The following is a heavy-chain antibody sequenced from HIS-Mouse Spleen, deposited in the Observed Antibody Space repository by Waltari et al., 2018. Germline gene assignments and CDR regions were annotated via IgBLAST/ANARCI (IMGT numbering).Heavy chain of an antibody. CDR1: GGSISSSSYY. Sequence: QLQLQESGQGLVKPSETLSLTCTVSGGSISSSSYYWGWIRQPPGKGLEGIGSSYYCGSTHYNPSLKSRVTLSVDPSKNQFSLTLSSVTAAETAVYYCAREIPYSSSWYDWYFDLWGRGTLVTVSS. CDR3: AREIPYSSSWYDWYFDL. D-gene: IGHD6-13*01. J-gene: IGHJ2*01. CDR2: SYYCGST. V-gene: IGHV4-39*07.